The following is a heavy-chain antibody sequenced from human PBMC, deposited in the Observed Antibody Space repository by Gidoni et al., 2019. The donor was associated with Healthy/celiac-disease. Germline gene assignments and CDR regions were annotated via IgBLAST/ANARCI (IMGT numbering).Heavy chain of an antibody. D-gene: IGHD4-17*01. V-gene: IGHV4-61*02. J-gene: IGHJ4*02. CDR2: IYTSVSP. Sequence: QVQLQESGPGLVKPSQTLSLTCTVSGGSISSGSYYWRWIRQPAGKGLEWIGRIYTSVSPNYNPSRKSRVTISVDTSKNQFSLKLSSVTAADTAVYYCAREPGDFFDYWGQGTLVTVSS. CDR3: AREPGDFFDY. CDR1: GGSISSGSYY.